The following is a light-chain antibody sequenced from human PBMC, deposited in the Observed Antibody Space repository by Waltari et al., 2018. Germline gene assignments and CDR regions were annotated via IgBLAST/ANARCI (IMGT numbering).Light chain of an antibody. J-gene: IGKJ1*01. CDR1: QSIGRY. Sequence: EIVLTQSPGTLSLSPGESATLSCRASQSIGRYLVWYQQKPGQAPRLLIYGASSRAAGIPDRFSGSGSGTGFSLTISRLEPEDFAVYYCQNHERLPAVFGQGTKVEIK. V-gene: IGKV3-20*01. CDR3: QNHERLPAV. CDR2: GAS.